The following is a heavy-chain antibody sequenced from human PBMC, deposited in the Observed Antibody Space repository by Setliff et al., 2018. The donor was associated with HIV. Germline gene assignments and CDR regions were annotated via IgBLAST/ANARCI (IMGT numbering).Heavy chain of an antibody. CDR2: IRGKSDII. V-gene: IGHV3-48*01. CDR3: ARDSGTTIGATGPGY. Sequence: PGGSLRLSCVASSGFAFSDNPMNWVRQAPGKGLEWISHIRGKSDIIKYAESVMGRFTISRDNAKNSLYLEMNSLRAEDTAIYYCARDSGTTIGATGPGYWGQGTLVTVSS. D-gene: IGHD1-26*01. J-gene: IGHJ4*02. CDR1: GFAFSDNP.